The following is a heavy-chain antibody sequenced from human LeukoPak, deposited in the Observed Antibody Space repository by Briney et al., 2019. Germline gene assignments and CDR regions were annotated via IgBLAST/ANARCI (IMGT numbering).Heavy chain of an antibody. Sequence: PGGSLRLSCAASGFTFSSYAISWVRQAPGQGLEWMGGIIPIFGTANYAQKFQGRVTITADESTSTAYMELSSLRSEDTAVYYCAPIIYGSGSSPYGMDVWGQGTTVTVSS. V-gene: IGHV1-69*01. CDR2: IIPIFGTA. J-gene: IGHJ6*02. CDR1: GFTFSSYA. D-gene: IGHD3-10*01. CDR3: APIIYGSGSSPYGMDV.